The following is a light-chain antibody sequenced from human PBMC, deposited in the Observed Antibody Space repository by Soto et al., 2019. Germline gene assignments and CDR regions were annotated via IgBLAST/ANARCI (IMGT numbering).Light chain of an antibody. CDR1: SIDVGNYNL. J-gene: IGLJ1*01. CDR2: EVS. Sequence: QSALTQPASVSGSPGQSITISCSGTSIDVGNYNLVSWYQHHPGKAPKLMIYEVSKRPSGVSNRFSGSKSGDTASLTISGLQAEDEADYYCCSYAGSNDVFGTGTKVTV. V-gene: IGLV2-23*02. CDR3: CSYAGSNDV.